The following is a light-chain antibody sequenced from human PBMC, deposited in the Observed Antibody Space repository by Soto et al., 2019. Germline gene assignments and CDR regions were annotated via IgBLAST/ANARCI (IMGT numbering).Light chain of an antibody. J-gene: IGKJ1*01. CDR1: QSVISSY. CDR2: GAS. CDR3: HQYDTIVQT. V-gene: IGKV3-20*01. Sequence: ENVLAQSPGTLSLSPGERATLSCSASQSVISSYLAWYQHKPGQAPRFLIYGASTRATGIPDRFSGSGSGTDFTLTISRLEPEDFAVYYCHQYDTIVQTFGQGTKV.